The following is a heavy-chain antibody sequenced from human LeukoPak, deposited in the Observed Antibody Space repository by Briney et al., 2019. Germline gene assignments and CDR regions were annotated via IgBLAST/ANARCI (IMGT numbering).Heavy chain of an antibody. Sequence: KTGGSLRLSCAASGFTFTTYNMNWVRQAPGKRLEWVSSITSSSSYTFYADSVKGRFTISRDNAKNSLYLQMNSLRAEDTALYYCARVYCSGGSCYSGAFDIWGQGTMVTVSS. V-gene: IGHV3-21*04. J-gene: IGHJ3*02. CDR2: ITSSSSYT. CDR1: GFTFTTYN. CDR3: ARVYCSGGSCYSGAFDI. D-gene: IGHD2-15*01.